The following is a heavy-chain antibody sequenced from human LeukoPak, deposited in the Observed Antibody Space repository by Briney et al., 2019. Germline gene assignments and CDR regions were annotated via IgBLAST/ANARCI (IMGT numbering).Heavy chain of an antibody. Sequence: ASVKVSCKASGYTFTGYYMHWVRQAPGQGLEWMGWINPNSGGTNYAQKFQGRVTMTRNTSISTAYMELSSLRSEDTAVYYCARGRPRRFWRFDPWGQGTLVTVSS. V-gene: IGHV1-2*02. CDR1: GYTFTGYY. J-gene: IGHJ5*02. CDR3: ARGRPRRFWRFDP. CDR2: INPNSGGT.